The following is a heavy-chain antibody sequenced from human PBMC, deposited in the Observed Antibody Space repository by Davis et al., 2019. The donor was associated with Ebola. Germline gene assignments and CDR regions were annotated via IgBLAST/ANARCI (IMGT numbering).Heavy chain of an antibody. V-gene: IGHV4-61*08. CDR1: AGSISSGGYY. CDR3: ARDVGSSWYQGWFDP. CDR2: IYYSGST. D-gene: IGHD6-13*01. J-gene: IGHJ5*02. Sequence: MPSETLSLTCTVSAGSISSGGYYWSWIRQPPGKGLEWIGYIYYSGSTNYNPSLKSRVTISVDTSKNQFSLKLSSVTAADTAVYYCARDVGSSWYQGWFDPWGQGTLVTVSS.